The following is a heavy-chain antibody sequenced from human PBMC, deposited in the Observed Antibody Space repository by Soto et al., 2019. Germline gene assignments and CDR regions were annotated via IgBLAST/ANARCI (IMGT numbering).Heavy chain of an antibody. V-gene: IGHV4-61*01. CDR3: ARLSAAWFDP. Sequence: QVQLQESGPGLVKPWETLSLTCTVSGGSVSSGSYHWGWIRQPPGKGLEWIGYIYHSGSTNYNPSLKRRVTISVDTSKNQFSLSLTSVTAADTAVYYCARLSAAWFDPWGQGTMVTVAS. CDR1: GGSVSSGSYH. J-gene: IGHJ5*02. D-gene: IGHD6-19*01. CDR2: IYHSGST.